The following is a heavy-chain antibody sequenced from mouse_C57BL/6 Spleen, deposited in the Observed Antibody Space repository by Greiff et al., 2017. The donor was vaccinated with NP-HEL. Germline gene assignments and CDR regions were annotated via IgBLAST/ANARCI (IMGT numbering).Heavy chain of an antibody. CDR1: GYTFTDYN. CDR3: ARGTMVTTGGAMDY. V-gene: IGHV1-18*01. J-gene: IGHJ4*01. CDR2: INPNNGGT. Sequence: VQLKQSGPELVKPGASVKIPCKASGYTFTDYNMDWVKQSHGKSLEWIGDINPNNGGTIYNQKFKGKATLTVDKSSSTAYMELRSLTSEDTAVYYCARGTMVTTGGAMDYWGQGTSVTVSS. D-gene: IGHD2-2*01.